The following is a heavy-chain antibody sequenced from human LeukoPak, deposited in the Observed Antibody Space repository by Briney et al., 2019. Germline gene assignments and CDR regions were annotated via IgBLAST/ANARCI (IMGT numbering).Heavy chain of an antibody. CDR1: GASIRSGDYY. Sequence: ETSETLSLTCTVSGASIRSGDYYWSWIRQPPGKGLEWIGYIYDSGSTYYNPSLKSRVTISVDTSKNQFSLKLNSVTAADAAVYYCARHYGPWGQGTLVTVSS. J-gene: IGHJ5*02. CDR3: ARHYGP. D-gene: IGHD3-16*01. CDR2: IYDSGST. V-gene: IGHV4-30-4*01.